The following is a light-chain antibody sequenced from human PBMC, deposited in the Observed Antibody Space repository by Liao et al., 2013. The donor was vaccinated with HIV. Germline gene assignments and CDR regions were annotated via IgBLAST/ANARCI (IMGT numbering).Light chain of an antibody. CDR3: QSADSSATCPV. Sequence: SYVLTQAPSVSVAPGKTARITCGGNNIGSKSVHWYQQKPGQAPVLVIYKDSERPSGIPERFSGSSSGTTVTLTISGVQAEDEADYYCQSADSSATCPVFGGGTKLTVL. J-gene: IGLJ3*02. V-gene: IGLV3-25*03. CDR2: KDS. CDR1: NIGSKS.